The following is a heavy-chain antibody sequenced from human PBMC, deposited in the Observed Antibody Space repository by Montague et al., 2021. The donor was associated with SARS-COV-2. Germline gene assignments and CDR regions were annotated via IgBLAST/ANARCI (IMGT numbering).Heavy chain of an antibody. Sequence: SETLSLTCAVYAGSFSDYYWSWIRQSPGKGLEWLGEINQNGSTNYNPSLKSRLIISVDTSKKQFSLNLTSVTAADMAVYYCARDPMYAVIGGVMVTLYYYAMDVWCQGTTVTVSS. CDR2: INQNGST. V-gene: IGHV4-34*01. D-gene: IGHD3-16*01. CDR3: ARDPMYAVIGGVMVTLYYYAMDV. J-gene: IGHJ6*02. CDR1: AGSFSDYY.